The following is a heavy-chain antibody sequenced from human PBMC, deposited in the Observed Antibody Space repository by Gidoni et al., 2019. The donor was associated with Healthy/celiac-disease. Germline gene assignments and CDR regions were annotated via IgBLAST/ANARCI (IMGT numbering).Heavy chain of an antibody. CDR2: ISAYNGNT. V-gene: IGHV1-18*01. J-gene: IGHJ5*02. D-gene: IGHD2-8*01. Sequence: QVQLVQSGAEVKKPGASLKLSCNASGYTFTIYGISWVRQAPGQGLEWMGWISAYNGNTNYAQKLQGRVTMTTDTSTSTAYMELRSLRSDDTAVYYCARGVMVYDELYNWFDPWGQGTLVTVSS. CDR3: ARGVMVYDELYNWFDP. CDR1: GYTFTIYG.